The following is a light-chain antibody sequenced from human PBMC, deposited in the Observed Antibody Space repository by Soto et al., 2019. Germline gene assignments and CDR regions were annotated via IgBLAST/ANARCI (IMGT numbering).Light chain of an antibody. CDR2: AAS. V-gene: IGKV1-5*01. CDR3: QQYNSYPIT. Sequence: GDRVTITCRASQSISSWLXXYXQKXGXXXKXXXYAASSLQSGVPSRFSGSGSGTEFTLTISSLQPDDFATYYCQQYNSYPITFGQGTRLEI. J-gene: IGKJ5*01. CDR1: QSISSW.